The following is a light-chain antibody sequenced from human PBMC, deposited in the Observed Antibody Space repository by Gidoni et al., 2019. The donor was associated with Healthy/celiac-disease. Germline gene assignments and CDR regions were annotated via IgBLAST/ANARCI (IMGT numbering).Light chain of an antibody. J-gene: IGKJ4*01. Sequence: DIRIAQSPSSLSASVGDRVTMTRLASQSISSYLNWYQQKPGKAPKLLIYAASSLQSGVPARFSGSGSGTDFTLTISSLQPEDVAIYYCQQSYSTPLTFGGGTKVEIK. V-gene: IGKV1-39*01. CDR1: QSISSY. CDR2: AAS. CDR3: QQSYSTPLT.